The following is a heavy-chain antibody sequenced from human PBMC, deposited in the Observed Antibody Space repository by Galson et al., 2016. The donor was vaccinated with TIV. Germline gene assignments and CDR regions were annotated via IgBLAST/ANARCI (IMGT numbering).Heavy chain of an antibody. V-gene: IGHV1-46*01. CDR1: GYTFVTYY. CDR3: AVWSNTYFFAL. J-gene: IGHJ4*02. Sequence: SVKVSCKASGYTFVTYYMHWVRQAPGQGLEWVGVIDPTSGGTTYAQRFQGRVTMTRDTSTSTVYMDLSNLRSDDTAVFYCAVWSNTYFFALWGQGTLITVSS. CDR2: IDPTSGGT. D-gene: IGHD2-8*02.